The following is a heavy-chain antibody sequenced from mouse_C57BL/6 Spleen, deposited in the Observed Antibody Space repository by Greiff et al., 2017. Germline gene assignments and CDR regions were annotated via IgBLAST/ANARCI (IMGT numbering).Heavy chain of an antibody. J-gene: IGHJ3*01. Sequence: EVQLQQSGPGMVKPSQSLSLTCTVTGYSITSGYDWHWIRHFPGNKLEWMGYISYSGSTNYNPSLKSRISITHDTSKNHFFLKLNSVTTEDTATYYCARDGGLLRFAYWGQGTLVTVSA. CDR3: ARDGGLLRFAY. V-gene: IGHV3-1*01. D-gene: IGHD2-3*01. CDR2: ISYSGST. CDR1: GYSITSGYD.